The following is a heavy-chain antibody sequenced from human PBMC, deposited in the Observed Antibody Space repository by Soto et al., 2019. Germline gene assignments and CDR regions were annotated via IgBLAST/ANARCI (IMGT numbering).Heavy chain of an antibody. CDR2: ISGGGGSTI. CDR1: GFTFSDYY. V-gene: IGHV3-11*01. Sequence: QVHLVESGGGLVKPGGSLGLSCAASGFTFSDYYMTWIRQAPGKGLEWLSYISGGGGSTIYYADSVKGRFTISRDNAKNSLYLQMNSLRAEDTVVYYCARQRGFYDSSGLDYWGQGTLVTVSS. J-gene: IGHJ4*02. CDR3: ARQRGFYDSSGLDY. D-gene: IGHD3-22*01.